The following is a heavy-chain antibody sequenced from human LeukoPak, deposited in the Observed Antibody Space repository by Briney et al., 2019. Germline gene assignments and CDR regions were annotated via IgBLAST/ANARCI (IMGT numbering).Heavy chain of an antibody. CDR1: GGSISSGGYY. V-gene: IGHV4-31*11. Sequence: SETLSLTCVFSGGSISSGGYYWSWIRQHPGKGLEWIGYIYYSGSTYYDPSLKSRVTISVDTSKNQFSLKLSSVTAADTAVYYCARGSLSDYYDSSGYYEEYFQHWGQGTLVTVSS. CDR3: ARGSLSDYYDSSGYYEEYFQH. D-gene: IGHD3-22*01. CDR2: IYYSGST. J-gene: IGHJ1*01.